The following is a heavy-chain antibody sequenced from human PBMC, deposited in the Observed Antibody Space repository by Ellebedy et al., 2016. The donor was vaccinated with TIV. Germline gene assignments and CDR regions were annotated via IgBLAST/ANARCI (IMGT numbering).Heavy chain of an antibody. CDR3: ARYSGAFTDYYYYYGMDV. Sequence: PGGSLRLSCKGSGYSFTSYWIGWVRQMPGKGLEWMGIIYPGDSDTGYSPSFQGQVTISADKSISTAYLQWSSLKASDTAMYYCARYSGAFTDYYYYYGMDVWGQGTTVTVSS. CDR2: IYPGDSDT. J-gene: IGHJ6*02. CDR1: GYSFTSYW. V-gene: IGHV5-51*01. D-gene: IGHD4-17*01.